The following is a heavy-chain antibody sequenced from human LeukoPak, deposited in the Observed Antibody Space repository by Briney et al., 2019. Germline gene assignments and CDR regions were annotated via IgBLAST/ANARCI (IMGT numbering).Heavy chain of an antibody. V-gene: IGHV3-48*04. Sequence: GGSLRLSCAASGFFFSSHAMNWVRQAPGKGLEWVSYISSSSSTIYYADSVKGRLTISRDNAKNSLYPQMNSLRAEDTAVYYCARDSFNVVVSDYWGQGTLVTVSS. CDR2: ISSSSSTI. J-gene: IGHJ4*02. CDR3: ARDSFNVVVSDY. CDR1: GFFFSSHA. D-gene: IGHD2-21*01.